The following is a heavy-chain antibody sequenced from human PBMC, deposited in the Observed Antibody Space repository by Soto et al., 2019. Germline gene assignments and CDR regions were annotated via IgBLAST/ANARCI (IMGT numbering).Heavy chain of an antibody. V-gene: IGHV1-69*01. CDR2: ISPMYGPA. D-gene: IGHD3-10*01. J-gene: IGHJ5*02. CDR3: ARVTSMVRGVIDNWFDP. Sequence: QVPLVQSGAEVKKPGSSVTVSCKASGGTFSSYAIHWVRQAPGQGLEWMGGISPMYGPAKYAQRFQGRVTTTADESTNTVYIELTSLTSQDTAVYYCARVTSMVRGVIDNWFDPWGHGTLVTVSS. CDR1: GGTFSSYA.